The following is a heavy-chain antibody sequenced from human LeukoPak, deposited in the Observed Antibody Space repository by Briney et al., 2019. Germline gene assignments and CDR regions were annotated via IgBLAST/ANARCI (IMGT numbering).Heavy chain of an antibody. V-gene: IGHV3-23*01. Sequence: GGSLRLSCAASGFTFSSYAMSWVRQAPGKGLEWVSVISGSGDNTYYADSVKGRFTISRDNSKNTLYLQMNSLRAEDTAVYYCARDGEPYYFDYRGQGTLVTVSS. CDR2: ISGSGDNT. J-gene: IGHJ4*02. CDR1: GFTFSSYA. D-gene: IGHD4-17*01. CDR3: ARDGEPYYFDY.